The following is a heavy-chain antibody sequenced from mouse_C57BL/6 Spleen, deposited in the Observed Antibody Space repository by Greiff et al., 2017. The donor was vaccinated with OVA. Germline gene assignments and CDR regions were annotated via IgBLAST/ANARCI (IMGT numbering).Heavy chain of an antibody. Sequence: VHLVESGPGLVAPSQSLSITCTVSGFSLTSYGVDWVRQPPGQGLEWLGVIWGGGSTNYNSALMSSLSISQDNSKSQVFLKMNSLQTDDTARYYCAKRNYSGSSAWFDVWGTGTTGTASS. CDR2: IWGGGST. V-gene: IGHV2-9*01. CDR3: AKRNYSGSSAWFDV. CDR1: GFSLTSYG. J-gene: IGHJ1*03. D-gene: IGHD1-1*01.